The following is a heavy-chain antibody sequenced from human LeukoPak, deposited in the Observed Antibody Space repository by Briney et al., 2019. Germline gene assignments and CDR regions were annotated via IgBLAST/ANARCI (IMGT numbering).Heavy chain of an antibody. Sequence: PSETLSLTCTVSGGSISSSSYYWGWIRQPPGKGLEWTGSIYYSGSTYYNPSLKSRVTISVDTSKNQFSLKLSSVTAADTAVYYCARQYKVTMVRGAPIYWFDPWGQGTLVTVSS. J-gene: IGHJ5*02. CDR3: ARQYKVTMVRGAPIYWFDP. V-gene: IGHV4-39*01. CDR2: IYYSGST. D-gene: IGHD3-10*01. CDR1: GGSISSSSYY.